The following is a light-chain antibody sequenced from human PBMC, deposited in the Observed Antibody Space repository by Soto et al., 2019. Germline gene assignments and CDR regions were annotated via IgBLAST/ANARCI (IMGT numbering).Light chain of an antibody. V-gene: IGLV2-14*01. Sequence: QSALTQPASVSGSPGQSITISCTGTSSDIGGYNYVSWYQQHPGKAPKLMIYDVSNRPSGVSNRFSGSKSGNTASLTISGLQAEDEADYYCSSQAVSSTLVFGGATQLTVL. J-gene: IGLJ7*01. CDR1: SSDIGGYNY. CDR3: SSQAVSSTLV. CDR2: DVS.